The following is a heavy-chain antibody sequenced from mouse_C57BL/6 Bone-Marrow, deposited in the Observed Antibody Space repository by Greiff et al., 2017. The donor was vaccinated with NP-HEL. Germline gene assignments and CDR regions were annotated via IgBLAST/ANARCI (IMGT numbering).Heavy chain of an antibody. CDR2: IYPGSGST. CDR1: GYTFTSYW. Sequence: QVHVKQPGAELVKPGASVKMSCKASGYTFTSYWITWVKQRPGQGLEWIGDIYPGSGSTNYNEKFKSKATLTVDTSSSTAYMQLSSLTSEDSAVYYCARGGAPWGLRRGAWFAYWGQGTLVTVSA. V-gene: IGHV1-55*01. J-gene: IGHJ3*01. CDR3: ARGGAPWGLRRGAWFAY. D-gene: IGHD2-4*01.